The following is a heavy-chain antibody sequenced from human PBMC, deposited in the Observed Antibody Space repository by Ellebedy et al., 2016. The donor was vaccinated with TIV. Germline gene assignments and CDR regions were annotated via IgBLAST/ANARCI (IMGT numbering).Heavy chain of an antibody. Sequence: MPSETLSLTCAVSGGSISSSNWWSWVRQPPGKGLEWIGEIYHSGSTNYNPSLKSRVTISVDKSKNQFSLKLSSVTAADTAVYYCATHYYDSSGFDYWGQGTLVTVSS. CDR2: IYHSGST. D-gene: IGHD3-22*01. J-gene: IGHJ4*02. CDR3: ATHYYDSSGFDY. CDR1: GGSISSSNW. V-gene: IGHV4-4*02.